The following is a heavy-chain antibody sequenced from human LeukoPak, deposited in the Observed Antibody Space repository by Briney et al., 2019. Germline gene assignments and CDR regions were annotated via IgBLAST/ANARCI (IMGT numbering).Heavy chain of an antibody. Sequence: GGSLRLSCAASGFTFSNYGMSWVRQAPGKGLEWVSAISGSGGSTYYADSVKGRFTISRDNSKNTLYLQMNSLRAEDTAVYYCAKEAHPRRGYYYYYYMDVWGKGTTVTVSS. CDR1: GFTFSNYG. V-gene: IGHV3-23*01. CDR2: ISGSGGST. J-gene: IGHJ6*03. CDR3: AKEAHPRRGYYYYYYMDV.